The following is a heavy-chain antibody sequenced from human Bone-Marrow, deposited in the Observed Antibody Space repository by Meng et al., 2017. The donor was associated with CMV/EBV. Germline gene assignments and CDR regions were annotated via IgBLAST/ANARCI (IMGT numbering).Heavy chain of an antibody. J-gene: IGHJ6*02. D-gene: IGHD5-18*01. CDR1: GYTFTGYY. CDR2: ISAYNGNT. V-gene: IGHV1-18*04. Sequence: ASVKVSCKASGYTFTGYYMHWVRQAPGQGLEWMGWISAYNGNTNYAQKLQGRVTMTTDTSTSTAYMELRSLRSDDTAVYYCARVGIQLWLLSPTRGMDVWGQGTTVTVSS. CDR3: ARVGIQLWLLSPTRGMDV.